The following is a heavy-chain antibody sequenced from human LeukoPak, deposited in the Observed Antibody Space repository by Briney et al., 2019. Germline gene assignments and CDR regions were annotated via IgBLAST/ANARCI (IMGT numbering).Heavy chain of an antibody. V-gene: IGHV3-30-3*01. CDR3: ARCSDSDCYDY. J-gene: IGHJ4*02. CDR1: GFTFSSYA. Sequence: PGGSLRLSCAASGFTFSSYAMHWVRQAPGKGLEWVAVISYDGINKYYADSVKGRFTIARDNSRNTLYLQMNSLRPDDTAVYYCARCSDSDCYDYWGQGTLVTVSS. D-gene: IGHD3-22*01. CDR2: ISYDGINK.